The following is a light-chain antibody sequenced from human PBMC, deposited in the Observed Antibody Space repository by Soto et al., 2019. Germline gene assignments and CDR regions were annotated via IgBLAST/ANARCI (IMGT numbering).Light chain of an antibody. CDR2: GAS. CDR3: QQYGSSPRT. V-gene: IGKV3-20*01. J-gene: IGKJ1*01. CDR1: QSVSSSY. Sequence: EIVLTQSACTLSLSPGERATLSCGASQSVSSSYLAWYQQKHGQAPRLLIHGASTRATGFPARFSGSGSGTDFNLTISSLQSEDFAVYYCQQYGSSPRTFGQGTKVDIK.